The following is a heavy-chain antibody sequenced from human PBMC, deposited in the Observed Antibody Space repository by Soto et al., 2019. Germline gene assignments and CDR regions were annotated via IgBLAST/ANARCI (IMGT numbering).Heavy chain of an antibody. J-gene: IGHJ4*02. CDR3: ARGRASGSYYLLDY. D-gene: IGHD3-10*01. CDR1: GNTFTSYD. Sequence: ASVKVSCKPSGNTFTSYDINWVRQATGHGLEWMGWINPNGGNIGYAQKFQGRVTMTRATAIRTAYMEVSRLRSDDTAVYYCARGRASGSYYLLDYWGQGTLVTVSS. V-gene: IGHV1-8*01. CDR2: INPNGGNI.